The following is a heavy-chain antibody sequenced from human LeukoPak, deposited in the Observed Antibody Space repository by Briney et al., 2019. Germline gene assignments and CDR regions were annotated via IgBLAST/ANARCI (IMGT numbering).Heavy chain of an antibody. Sequence: SETLSLTCTVSGDSISSSSYYWGWIRQPPGKGLEWIGSVYYSGSTYYNPSLESRVTISVDTSKNQFSLKLSSVTAADTAVYFCARPQDTAVVYDAFEIWSQGTMVTVSS. J-gene: IGHJ3*02. CDR2: VYYSGST. CDR3: ARPQDTAVVYDAFEI. D-gene: IGHD5-18*01. CDR1: GDSISSSSYY. V-gene: IGHV4-39*01.